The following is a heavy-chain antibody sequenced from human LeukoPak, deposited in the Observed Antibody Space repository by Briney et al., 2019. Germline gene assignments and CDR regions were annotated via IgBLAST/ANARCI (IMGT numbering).Heavy chain of an antibody. D-gene: IGHD5-18*01. Sequence: KPSETLSLTCAVYGGSFSGYYWSWIRQPPGKGLEWIGEINHSGSTNYNPSLKSRVIISVDTSKNQFSLKLSSVTAADTAVYYCARVRLWLRGPDYWGQGTLVTVSS. J-gene: IGHJ4*02. CDR2: INHSGST. CDR3: ARVRLWLRGPDY. V-gene: IGHV4-34*01. CDR1: GGSFSGYY.